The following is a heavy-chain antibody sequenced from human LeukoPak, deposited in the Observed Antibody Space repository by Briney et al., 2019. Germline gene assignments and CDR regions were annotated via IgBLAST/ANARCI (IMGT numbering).Heavy chain of an antibody. CDR3: ARDVRQLAVGRWFDP. CDR1: GFTFSSYW. CDR2: IKPDGSEK. Sequence: GGSLRLSCAASGFTFSSYWMSWVRQAPGKGLEWVANIKPDGSEKYYVDSVKGRFTISRDNAKNSLYLQMNSLRADDTAVYYCARDVRQLAVGRWFDPWGQGTLVTVSS. V-gene: IGHV3-7*03. J-gene: IGHJ5*02. D-gene: IGHD2/OR15-2a*01.